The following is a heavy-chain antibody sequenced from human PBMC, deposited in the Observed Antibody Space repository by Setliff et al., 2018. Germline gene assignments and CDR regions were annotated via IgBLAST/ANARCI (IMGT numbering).Heavy chain of an antibody. Sequence: KPSETLSLTCAVYGGSFSGYYWSWIRQPPGKGLEWIGEINHTGSTNYSPSLKSRVTISVDTSKNQFSLKLSSVTAADTAVYYCARGYCNSVGCFFAGWFDPWGQGTLVTVS. CDR2: INHTGST. V-gene: IGHV4-34*01. CDR1: GGSFSGYY. J-gene: IGHJ5*02. CDR3: ARGYCNSVGCFFAGWFDP. D-gene: IGHD2-2*01.